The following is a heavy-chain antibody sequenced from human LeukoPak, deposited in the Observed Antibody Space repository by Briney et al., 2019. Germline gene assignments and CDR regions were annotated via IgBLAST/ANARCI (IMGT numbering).Heavy chain of an antibody. Sequence: GGSLRLSCAASGFILSDYDMNWVRQAPGKGLEWVSFTSSTSGSIYYADSVKGRFTISRDNAKNTLYLQMNSLRVEDTAVYYCVCLGLGGLSLDWGQGTLVTVSS. CDR1: GFILSDYD. CDR2: TSSTSGSI. D-gene: IGHD3-16*01. J-gene: IGHJ4*02. V-gene: IGHV3-48*01. CDR3: VCLGLGGLSLD.